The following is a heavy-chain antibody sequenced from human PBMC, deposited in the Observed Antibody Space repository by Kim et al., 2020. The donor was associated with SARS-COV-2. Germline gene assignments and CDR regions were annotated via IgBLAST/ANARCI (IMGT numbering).Heavy chain of an antibody. CDR1: GYSFTSYW. J-gene: IGHJ4*02. Sequence: GESLKISCKGSGYSFTSYWIGWVRQMPGKGLEWMGIIYPGDSDTRYSPSFQGQVTISADKSISTAYLQWSSLKASDTAMYYCARQEPEGHTYYYGSGSYYRYGAFDYWGQGTLVTVSS. V-gene: IGHV5-51*01. D-gene: IGHD3-10*01. CDR3: ARQEPEGHTYYYGSGSYYRYGAFDY. CDR2: IYPGDSDT.